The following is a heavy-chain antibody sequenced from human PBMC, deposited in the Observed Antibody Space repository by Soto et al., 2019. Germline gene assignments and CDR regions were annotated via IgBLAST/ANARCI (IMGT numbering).Heavy chain of an antibody. CDR1: GGSNSSYY. CDR2: IYYSGST. D-gene: IGHD2-2*01. V-gene: IGHV4-59*01. Sequence: SETLSLTCTVSGGSNSSYYWSWIRQPPGKGLEWIGYIYYSGSTNYNPSLKSRVTISVDTSKNQFSLKLSSVTAADTAVYYCARAIGSYQYYFDYWGQGTLVTVSS. J-gene: IGHJ4*02. CDR3: ARAIGSYQYYFDY.